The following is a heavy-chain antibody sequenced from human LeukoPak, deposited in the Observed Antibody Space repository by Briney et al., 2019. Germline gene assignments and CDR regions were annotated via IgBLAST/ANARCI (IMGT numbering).Heavy chain of an antibody. CDR2: ININTGNP. V-gene: IGHV7-4-1*02. CDR1: GYNFTSYA. CDR3: ARLLSGYDLHFDY. Sequence: ASVKVSCKASGYNFTSYAIHWVRQAPGQGLEWMGWININTGNPTYVQGFTGRFVFSLDTSVSTAYLQISSLKAEDTAVYYCARLLSGYDLHFDYWGQGTLVTVSS. J-gene: IGHJ4*02. D-gene: IGHD5-12*01.